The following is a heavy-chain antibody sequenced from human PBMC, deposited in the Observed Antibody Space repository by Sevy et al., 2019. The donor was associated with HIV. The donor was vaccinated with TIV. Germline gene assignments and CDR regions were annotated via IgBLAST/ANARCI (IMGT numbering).Heavy chain of an antibody. D-gene: IGHD5-18*01. V-gene: IGHV4-30-4*01. CDR3: ARTADSYGYGSFGVYYYNYYGMDV. J-gene: IGHJ6*02. CDR1: GGSISSGDYY. Sequence: SETLSLTCTVSGGSISSGDYYWSWIRQPPGKGLEGIGYIYYSGSTYYNPSLKSRVTISVDTSKNQFSLKPSSVTAAETTVYYCARTADSYGYGSFGVYYYNYYGMDVWGQGTTVTVSS. CDR2: IYYSGST.